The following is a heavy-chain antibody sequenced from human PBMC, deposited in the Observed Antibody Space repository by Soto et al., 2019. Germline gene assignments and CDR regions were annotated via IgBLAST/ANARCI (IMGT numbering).Heavy chain of an antibody. V-gene: IGHV4-39*01. CDR2: IYYSGST. CDR3: ARHGAAAGTNWFDP. Sequence: SETLSLTCTVSGGSISSSSYYWGWIRQPPGKGLEWIGSIYYSGSTYYNPSLKSRVTISVDTSKNQFSLKLNSVTAADTAVYYCARHGAAAGTNWFDPWGQGTLVTVPQ. J-gene: IGHJ5*02. D-gene: IGHD6-13*01. CDR1: GGSISSSSYY.